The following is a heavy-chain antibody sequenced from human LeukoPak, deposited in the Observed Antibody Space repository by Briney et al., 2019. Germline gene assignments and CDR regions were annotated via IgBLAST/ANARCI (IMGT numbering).Heavy chain of an antibody. V-gene: IGHV3-7*01. CDR3: AREKLAGTRVHYFDY. J-gene: IGHJ4*02. CDR1: GFTFSSYW. CDR2: IKQDGSEK. D-gene: IGHD6-13*01. Sequence: GGSLRLSCAASGFTFSSYWMSWVRQAPGKGLEGVANIKQDGSEKYYVDSVKGRFTISRDNAKNSLYLQMNSLRAEDTAVYYCAREKLAGTRVHYFDYWGQGTLVTVSS.